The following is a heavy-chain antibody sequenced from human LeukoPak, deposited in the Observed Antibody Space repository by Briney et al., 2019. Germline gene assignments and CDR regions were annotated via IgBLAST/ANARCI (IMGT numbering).Heavy chain of an antibody. CDR2: ISFDGSNT. V-gene: IGHV3-30*04. CDR1: RIISNTYA. J-gene: IGHJ4*02. CDR3: ARDCSESSGHYYKIGLDY. D-gene: IGHD3-22*01. Sequence: GGSLRLSCATSRIISNTYAMHWVRQAPGKGLEWVALISFDGSNTYYADSVKGRFTISRDNAKNSLYLQMNSLRVEDTAVYYCARDCSESSGHYYKIGLDYWGQGTLVTVSS.